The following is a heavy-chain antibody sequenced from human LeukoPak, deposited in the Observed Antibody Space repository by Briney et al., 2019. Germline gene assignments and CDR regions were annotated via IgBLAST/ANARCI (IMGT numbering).Heavy chain of an antibody. CDR3: ARSVDSLLNFDY. CDR2: ISYSGST. V-gene: IGHV4-39*01. J-gene: IGHJ4*02. D-gene: IGHD3-22*01. CDR1: GGSISSSSYY. Sequence: SETLSLTCTVFGGSISSSSYYWGWIRQPPGKGLEWIGSISYSGSTYYNPSLKSRVTISVDTSKNQFSLKLSSVTAADTAVYYCARSVDSLLNFDYWGQGTLVTVSS.